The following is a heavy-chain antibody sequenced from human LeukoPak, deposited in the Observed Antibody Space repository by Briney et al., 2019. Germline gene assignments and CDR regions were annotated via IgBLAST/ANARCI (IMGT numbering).Heavy chain of an antibody. D-gene: IGHD6-13*01. V-gene: IGHV4-59*01. CDR2: IYYSGST. CDR3: ARGAYSYSSSWYYFDY. J-gene: IGHJ4*02. CDR1: GGSISSYY. Sequence: SETLSLTCTVSGGSISSYYWSWIRQPPGKGPEWIGYIYYSGSTNYNPSLKSRVTISVDTSKNQFSLKLSSVTAADTAVYYCARGAYSYSSSWYYFDYWGQGTLVTVSS.